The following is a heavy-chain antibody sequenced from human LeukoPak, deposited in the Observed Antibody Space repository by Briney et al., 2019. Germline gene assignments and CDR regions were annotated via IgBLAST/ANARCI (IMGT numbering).Heavy chain of an antibody. V-gene: IGHV1-69*05. D-gene: IGHD1-26*01. CDR1: GGTFSSYA. CDR2: IIPIFGTA. CDR3: AREGSGSYFQDY. Sequence: ASVKVSCKASGGTFSSYAISWVRQAPGQGLEWMGGIIPIFGTANYAQKFQGRVTITTDESTSTAYMELSSLRSEDTAVYYCAREGSGSYFQDYWGQGTLVTVSS. J-gene: IGHJ4*02.